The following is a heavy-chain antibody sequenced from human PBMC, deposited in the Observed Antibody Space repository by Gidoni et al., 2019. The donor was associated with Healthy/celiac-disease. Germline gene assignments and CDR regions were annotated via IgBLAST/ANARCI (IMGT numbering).Heavy chain of an antibody. J-gene: IGHJ4*02. Sequence: QVQLVPSGAEVKKPGSSVKVSCKASGGTFSSYTISWVRQAPGQGLEWMGRIIPILGIANYAQKFQGRVTITADKSTSTAYMELSSLRSEDTAVYYCARGTDTAMVFDYWGQGTLVTVSS. V-gene: IGHV1-69*02. CDR3: ARGTDTAMVFDY. D-gene: IGHD5-18*01. CDR2: IIPILGIA. CDR1: GGTFSSYT.